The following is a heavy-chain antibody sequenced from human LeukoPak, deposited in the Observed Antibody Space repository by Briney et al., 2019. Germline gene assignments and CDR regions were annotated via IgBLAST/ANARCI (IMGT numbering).Heavy chain of an antibody. CDR2: MYYSGSA. CDR1: GVSVSNDDNY. Sequence: SETLSLTCTVSGVSVSNDDNYWSWIRQHPGKGLEWIGYMYYSGSANYNPSLKSRVTISVDTSKNHFSLKLTSVTAADTAIYFCARDSRTWGQGTLVTVSS. V-gene: IGHV4-61*03. CDR3: ARDSRT. J-gene: IGHJ5*02.